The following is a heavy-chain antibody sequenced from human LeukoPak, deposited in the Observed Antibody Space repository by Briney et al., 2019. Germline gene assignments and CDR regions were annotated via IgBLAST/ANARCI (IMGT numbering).Heavy chain of an antibody. Sequence: GGSLRLSCAASGFTVSSNYMSWVRQAPGKGLEWVSVIYSGGSTYYADSVKGRFTISRDNSKNTLYLQMNSLRAEDTAAYYCARRYDFWSGYFDYWGQGALVTVSS. V-gene: IGHV3-66*02. CDR1: GFTVSSNY. D-gene: IGHD3-3*01. J-gene: IGHJ4*02. CDR3: ARRYDFWSGYFDY. CDR2: IYSGGST.